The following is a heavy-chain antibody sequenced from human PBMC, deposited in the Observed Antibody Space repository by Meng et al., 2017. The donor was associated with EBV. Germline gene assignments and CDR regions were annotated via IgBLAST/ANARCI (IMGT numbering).Heavy chain of an antibody. CDR2: INPNSGGT. D-gene: IGHD6-19*01. J-gene: IGHJ4*02. CDR3: ARVGIAVAGTGDY. V-gene: IGHV1-2*06. Sequence: VEAGGGGRKPGASGKVSCKASGYTFTGYYMHWVRQAPGQGLEWMGRINPNSGGTNYAQKFQGRVTMTRDTSISTAYMELSRLRSDDTAVYYCARVGIAVAGTGDYWGQGTLVTVSS. CDR1: GYTFTGYY.